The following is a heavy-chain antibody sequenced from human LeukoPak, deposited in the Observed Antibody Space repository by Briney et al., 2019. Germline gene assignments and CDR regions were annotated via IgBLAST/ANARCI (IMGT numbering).Heavy chain of an antibody. CDR1: GFTVSSNY. CDR3: ARVSYYGSGSYPQD. D-gene: IGHD3-10*01. J-gene: IGHJ4*02. CDR2: IYSGGST. V-gene: IGHV3-66*01. Sequence: GGSLRLSCAASGFTVSSNYMSWVRQAPGKGLEWVSVIYSGGSTYYADSVKGRFTISRDNSKNTLYLQTNSLRAEDTAVYYCARVSYYGSGSYPQDWGQGTLVTVSS.